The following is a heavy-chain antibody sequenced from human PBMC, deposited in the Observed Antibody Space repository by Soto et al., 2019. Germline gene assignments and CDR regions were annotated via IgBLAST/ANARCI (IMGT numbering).Heavy chain of an antibody. CDR3: AHHPYYGLGSYSFDY. CDR1: GFSLTTSGVG. V-gene: IGHV2-5*02. J-gene: IGHJ4*02. Sequence: QITLKESGPTLVRPTQTLTLTCTFSGFSLTTSGVGVGWIRQPPGKALEWLAVIYWDDDKRYSSSLKSRLTTXXYXYXXELVLTMTNMDPVDTATYYCAHHPYYGLGSYSFDYWGQGTLVTVSS. CDR2: IYWDDDK. D-gene: IGHD3-10*01.